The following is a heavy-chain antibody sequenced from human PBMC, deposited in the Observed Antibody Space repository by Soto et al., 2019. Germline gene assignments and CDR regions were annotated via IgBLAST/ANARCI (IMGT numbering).Heavy chain of an antibody. V-gene: IGHV1-69*13. J-gene: IGHJ6*02. CDR3: ASNFGVTPDYYYGMDV. CDR2: IIPIFGTA. D-gene: IGHD3-3*01. Sequence: SVKVSCKASGGTFSSYAISWVRQAPGQGLEWMGGIIPIFGTANYAQKFQGRVTITADESTSTAYMELSSLRSEDTAVYYCASNFGVTPDYYYGMDVWGQGTTVTVSS. CDR1: GGTFSSYA.